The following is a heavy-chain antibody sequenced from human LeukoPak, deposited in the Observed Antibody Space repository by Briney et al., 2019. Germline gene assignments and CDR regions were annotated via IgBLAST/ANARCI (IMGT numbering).Heavy chain of an antibody. V-gene: IGHV3-66*01. J-gene: IGHJ5*02. Sequence: GGSLRLSCAASGFTVSSNHMSWVRQAPGKGLEWVPLIYSGGSIYYADSVKGRFTISRDNSKNTLYLQMNSLRAEDTAVYYCARDPMVIAVAWGQGTLVTVSS. CDR2: IYSGGSI. D-gene: IGHD6-19*01. CDR1: GFTVSSNH. CDR3: ARDPMVIAVA.